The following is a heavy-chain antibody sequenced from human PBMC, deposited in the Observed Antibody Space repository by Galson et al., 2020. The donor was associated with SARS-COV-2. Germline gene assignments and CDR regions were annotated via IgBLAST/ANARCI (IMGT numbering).Heavy chain of an antibody. Sequence: SETLSLTCAVYGASFSTYYWSWIRKSPGKGLEWIGEVNHSGGTKYNPSLKSRFTISVDTSRNQFSLKSTSMTAADTAVYFCAGGRVFRGAVTGRNWFDPWGQGTLVTVSA. CDR1: GASFSTYY. V-gene: IGHV4-34*01. CDR3: AGGRVFRGAVTGRNWFDP. CDR2: VNHSGGT. D-gene: IGHD6-19*01. J-gene: IGHJ5*02.